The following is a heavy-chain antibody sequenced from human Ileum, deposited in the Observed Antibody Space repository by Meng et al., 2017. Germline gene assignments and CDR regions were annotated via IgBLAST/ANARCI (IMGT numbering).Heavy chain of an antibody. CDR3: VNYCSGGKCSPNEKTQH. D-gene: IGHD2-15*01. CDR2: IFHTGNT. Sequence: QMQLQESGPGLVKPSGTLSLTCGVSGGSFSSGNWWGWVRQPPGKGLVWIGEIFHTGNTNDHPSLQSRVSLSIDKSKNQFSLKVISVTAADTAVYYCVNYCSGGKCSPNEKTQHWGQGTLVTVSS. J-gene: IGHJ1*01. V-gene: IGHV4-4*02. CDR1: GGSFSSGNW.